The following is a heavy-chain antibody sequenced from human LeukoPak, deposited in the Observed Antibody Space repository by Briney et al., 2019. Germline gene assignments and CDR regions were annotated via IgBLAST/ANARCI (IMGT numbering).Heavy chain of an antibody. V-gene: IGHV3-30*18. CDR3: AKNREWFEELLNGMDV. CDR1: GFTFNNYG. D-gene: IGHD3-10*01. CDR2: ISYDGSNK. J-gene: IGHJ6*02. Sequence: GGSLRLSCAASGFTFNNYGMHWVRQAPGKGLEWVAVISYDGSNKYYADSVKGRFTISRDNSKNTLYLQMNSLRAEDTAVYYCAKNREWFEELLNGMDVWGQGTTVTVSS.